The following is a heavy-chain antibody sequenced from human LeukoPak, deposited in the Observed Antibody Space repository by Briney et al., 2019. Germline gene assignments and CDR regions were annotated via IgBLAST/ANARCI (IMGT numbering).Heavy chain of an antibody. CDR1: GGSISSYY. CDR3: ARESWSDRGFGP. J-gene: IGHJ5*02. Sequence: SETLSLTCTVSGGSISSYYWSWIRQPPGKGLEWIGYINYSGSTNYYPSLKSRVTISEGTSKNQFCLQLSSVTAAVTAVYYCARESWSDRGFGPWGQGTLVTVSP. V-gene: IGHV4-59*01. CDR2: INYSGST. D-gene: IGHD2-8*01.